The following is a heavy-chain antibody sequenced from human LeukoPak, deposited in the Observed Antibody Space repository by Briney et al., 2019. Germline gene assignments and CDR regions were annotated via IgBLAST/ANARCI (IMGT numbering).Heavy chain of an antibody. CDR1: GFTFSSYA. J-gene: IGHJ4*02. V-gene: IGHV3-23*01. Sequence: PGGSLRLSCAASGFTFSSYAMSWVRQAPGKGLEWVSAISGSGGSTYYADSVKGRFTISRDNSKNTLYLQMNSLRAEDTAVYCCAKDYGSGSYIYYFDYWGQGTLVTVSS. CDR3: AKDYGSGSYIYYFDY. CDR2: ISGSGGST. D-gene: IGHD3-10*01.